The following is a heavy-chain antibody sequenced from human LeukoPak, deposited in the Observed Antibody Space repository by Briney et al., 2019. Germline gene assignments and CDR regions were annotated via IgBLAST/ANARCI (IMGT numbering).Heavy chain of an antibody. V-gene: IGHV3-30-3*01. CDR2: ISYDGRNK. CDR3: ARDTSGSGRLAY. D-gene: IGHD3-10*01. Sequence: GRSLSLSCAVSGFTFSSYSMGWVRQAAGEGLEWVAVISYDGRNKYYAESLKARFTISRDNSKNTLYLQMNRLRAEDTAVYYCARDTSGSGRLAYWGQGTLVTVSS. CDR1: GFTFSSYS. J-gene: IGHJ4*02.